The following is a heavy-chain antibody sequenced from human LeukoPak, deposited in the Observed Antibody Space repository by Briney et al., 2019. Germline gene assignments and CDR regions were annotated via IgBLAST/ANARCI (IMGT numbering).Heavy chain of an antibody. D-gene: IGHD4-17*01. J-gene: IGHJ5*02. V-gene: IGHV3-7*01. CDR3: ARAPGAGWFDP. CDR2: IKQDGSEK. Sequence: PGGSLRLSCAASGFTFSSYGMSWVRQAPGKGLEWVASIKQDGSEKYYVDSVKGRFTISRDNAKNSLYLQMNSLRAEDTALYYCARAPGAGWFDPWGQGTLVTVSS. CDR1: GFTFSSYG.